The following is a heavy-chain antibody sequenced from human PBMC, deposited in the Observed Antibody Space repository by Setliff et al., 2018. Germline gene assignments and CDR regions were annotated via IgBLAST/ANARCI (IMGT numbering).Heavy chain of an antibody. CDR1: GGPLNSYS. CDR3: ASGYYDSSGYLPFDY. CDR2: IIPVLDIA. D-gene: IGHD3-22*01. V-gene: IGHV1-69*02. J-gene: IGHJ4*02. Sequence: SVKVSCKASGGPLNSYSFSWVRQAPGQGLEWMGRIIPVLDIAKYAEKFKGRVTITADKSTSTAYVELSSLRSEDTAVYYCASGYYDSSGYLPFDYWGQGTLVTVSS.